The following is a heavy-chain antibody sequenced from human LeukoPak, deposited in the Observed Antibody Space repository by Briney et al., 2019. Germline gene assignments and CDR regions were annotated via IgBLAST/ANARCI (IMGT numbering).Heavy chain of an antibody. Sequence: GGSLRLSCAASGFTFSSYSMNWVRQAPGKGLEWVSYISSSSSTIYYADSVKGRLTISRDNAKNSLYLQMNSLRAEDMALYYCAKATLDYYDSSGYFDYWGQGTLVTVSS. CDR3: AKATLDYYDSSGYFDY. CDR2: ISSSSSTI. J-gene: IGHJ4*02. D-gene: IGHD3-22*01. CDR1: GFTFSSYS. V-gene: IGHV3-48*04.